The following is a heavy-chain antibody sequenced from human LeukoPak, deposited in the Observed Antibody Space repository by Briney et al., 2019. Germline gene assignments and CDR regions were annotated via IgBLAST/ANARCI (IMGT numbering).Heavy chain of an antibody. D-gene: IGHD1-14*01. CDR3: ARDAAGLDY. CDR1: GFTFSSYS. Sequence: PGGSLRLSCAASGFTFSSYSMNWVRQAPGKGLVWVSRIKGDGTTTTYADSVEGRFTISRDNAKNTVYLQMNSLKGEDTGVYYCARDAAGLDYWGQGTLVTVSS. J-gene: IGHJ4*02. V-gene: IGHV3-74*01. CDR2: IKGDGTTT.